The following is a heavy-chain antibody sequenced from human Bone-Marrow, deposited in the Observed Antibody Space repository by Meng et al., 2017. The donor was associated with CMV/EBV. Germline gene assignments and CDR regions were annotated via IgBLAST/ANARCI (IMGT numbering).Heavy chain of an antibody. CDR3: ARGRSQTPGYSSSWYLVKSGWFDP. CDR2: IYHSGST. J-gene: IGHJ5*02. CDR1: NL. V-gene: IGHV4-4*02. Sequence: NLWSCVRQPPWKGLEWIVEIYHSGSTNYNPSLKSRVTISVDKSKNQFSLKLSSVTAADTAVYYCARGRSQTPGYSSSWYLVKSGWFDPWGQGTLVTVSS. D-gene: IGHD6-13*01.